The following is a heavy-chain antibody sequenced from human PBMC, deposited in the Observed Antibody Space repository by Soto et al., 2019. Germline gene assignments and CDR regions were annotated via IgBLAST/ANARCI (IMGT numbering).Heavy chain of an antibody. CDR1: GDSVSSNSAA. CDR2: TYYRSRWYN. D-gene: IGHD2-2*03. Sequence: SQTLSLTCAISGDSVSSNSAAWNWIRQSPSRGLEWLGRTYYRSRWYNDYAVSVKSRITVNPDTSKNQFSLHLNSVTPEDTAVYYCARVFYFQLGYCSSTSCSHYYGMDVWGQGTTVTVSS. V-gene: IGHV6-1*01. CDR3: ARVFYFQLGYCSSTSCSHYYGMDV. J-gene: IGHJ6*02.